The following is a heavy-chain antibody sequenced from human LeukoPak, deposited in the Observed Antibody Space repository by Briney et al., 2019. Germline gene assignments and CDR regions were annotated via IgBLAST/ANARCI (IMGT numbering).Heavy chain of an antibody. J-gene: IGHJ3*02. CDR2: ISGSGGST. D-gene: IGHD4-11*01. Sequence: GGSLGLSCAASGFTFSSYSMNWVRQAPGKGLEWVSAISGSGGSTYYADSVKGRFTISRDNSKNTLYLQMNSLRAEDAAVYYCANEYSKGDIWGQGTMVTVSS. CDR1: GFTFSSYS. V-gene: IGHV3-23*01. CDR3: ANEYSKGDI.